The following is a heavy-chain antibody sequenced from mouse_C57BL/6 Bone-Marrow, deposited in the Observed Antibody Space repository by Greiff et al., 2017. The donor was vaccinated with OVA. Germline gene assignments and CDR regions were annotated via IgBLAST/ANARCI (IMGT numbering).Heavy chain of an antibody. CDR1: GYSITSDY. D-gene: IGHD1-1*01. CDR2: ISYSGST. Sequence: EVKVVESGPGLAKPSQTLSLTCSVTGYSITSDYWNWIRQFPGNKLEYMGYISYSGSTYYNPSLKSRISITRETSTNQYYLQLNSVTTEDTAAYYCARKRYSSTWYFDVWGTGTTVTVSS. J-gene: IGHJ1*03. CDR3: ARKRYSSTWYFDV. V-gene: IGHV3-8*01.